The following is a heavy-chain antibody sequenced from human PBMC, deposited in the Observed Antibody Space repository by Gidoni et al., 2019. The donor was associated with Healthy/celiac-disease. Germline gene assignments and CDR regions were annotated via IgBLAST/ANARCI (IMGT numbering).Heavy chain of an antibody. J-gene: IGHJ5*02. D-gene: IGHD4-17*01. CDR2: IYWNDDK. CDR3: AHSPSPKLYGDPDGWFDP. Sequence: QITLKESGPTLVKPTQTLTLTCTFSGFSLSTSGVGVGWIRQPPGKALEWLALIYWNDDKRYSPSLKSRLTITKDTSKNQVVLTMTNMDPVDTATYYCAHSPSPKLYGDPDGWFDPWGQGTLVTVSS. V-gene: IGHV2-5*01. CDR1: GFSLSTSGVG.